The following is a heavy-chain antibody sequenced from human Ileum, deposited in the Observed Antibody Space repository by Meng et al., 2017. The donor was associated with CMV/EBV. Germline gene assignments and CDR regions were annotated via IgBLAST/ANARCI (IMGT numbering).Heavy chain of an antibody. V-gene: IGHV1-2*02. D-gene: IGHD6-19*01. CDR1: GNTTSDYY. Sequence: KTLQLGLGVKGPGSSVMACYSTSGNTTSDYYRHWGRLAPGQGLEWMGWIRSDGSATNYAQKLRDRVTMTRDASVSTAYMELSGLTSDDTAVYFCVRSSGWSLFDYWGPGALVTVSS. J-gene: IGHJ4*02. CDR3: VRSSGWSLFDY. CDR2: IRSDGSAT.